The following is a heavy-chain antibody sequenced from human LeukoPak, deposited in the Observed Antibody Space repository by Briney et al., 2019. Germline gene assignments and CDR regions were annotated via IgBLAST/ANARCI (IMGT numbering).Heavy chain of an antibody. J-gene: IGHJ4*02. V-gene: IGHV4-34*01. Sequence: SETLSLTCAVYGGSFSGNYWTLIRQTPGRGLQWIGESSPTGDITGYNPSLKGRATISVDSSKNQFSLKLTSVTAADTGVYYCARVPDFIARPCDSWGPGTLVTVSS. CDR1: GGSFSGNY. CDR2: SSPTGDIT. CDR3: ARVPDFIARPCDS. D-gene: IGHD2-21*01.